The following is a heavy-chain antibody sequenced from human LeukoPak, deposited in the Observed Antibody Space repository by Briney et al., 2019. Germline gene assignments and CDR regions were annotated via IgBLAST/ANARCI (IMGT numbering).Heavy chain of an antibody. CDR1: GSTFSTDW. CDR2: INSDGSST. J-gene: IGHJ4*02. CDR3: AILSGTYTGD. D-gene: IGHD1-26*01. V-gene: IGHV3-74*01. Sequence: PGGSLRLSCAASGSTFSTDWMHWVRQPPGKGLVWVSRINSDGSSTSYADSVKGRFTISRDNAKNTLDLQMNSLRAEDTAVYYCAILSGTYTGDWGQGTLVTVSS.